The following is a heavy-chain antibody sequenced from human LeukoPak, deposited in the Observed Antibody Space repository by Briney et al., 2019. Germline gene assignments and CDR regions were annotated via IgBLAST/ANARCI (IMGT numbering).Heavy chain of an antibody. CDR2: INPNSGGT. CDR3: ARVGEWELKEYFQH. J-gene: IGHJ1*01. V-gene: IGHV1-2*04. D-gene: IGHD1-26*01. Sequence: ASVKVSCKASGYTFTGYYMHWVRQAPGQGLEWMGWINPNSGGTNYAQKFQGWVTMTGDTSINTAYMELSRLRSDDTAVYYCARVGEWELKEYFQHWGQGTLVTVSS. CDR1: GYTFTGYY.